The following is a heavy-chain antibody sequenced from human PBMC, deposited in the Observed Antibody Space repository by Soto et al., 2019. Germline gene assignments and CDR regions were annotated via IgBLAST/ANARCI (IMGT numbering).Heavy chain of an antibody. CDR2: ISSSGSTI. CDR3: ARESGDWPLNWFDP. J-gene: IGHJ5*02. V-gene: IGHV3-48*03. D-gene: IGHD2-21*02. CDR1: GFTFSSYE. Sequence: GGSLRLSCAASGFTFSSYEMNWARQAPGKGLEWVSYISSSGSTIYYADSVKGRFTISRDNAKNTLYLQMNGLTAEDTAVYYCARESGDWPLNWFDPWGQGTLVTVSS.